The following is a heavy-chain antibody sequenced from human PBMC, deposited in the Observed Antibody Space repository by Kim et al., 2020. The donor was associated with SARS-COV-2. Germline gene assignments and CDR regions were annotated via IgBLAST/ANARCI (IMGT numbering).Heavy chain of an antibody. CDR3: ARVGVVEMATIDY. D-gene: IGHD2-2*01. Sequence: SETLSLTCTVSGGSISSSSYYWGWIRQPPGKGLEWIGSIYYSGSTYYNPSLKSRVTISVDTSKNQFSLKLSSVTAADTAVYYCARVGVVEMATIDYWGQGALVTVSS. V-gene: IGHV4-39*07. CDR2: IYYSGST. J-gene: IGHJ4*02. CDR1: GGSISSSSYY.